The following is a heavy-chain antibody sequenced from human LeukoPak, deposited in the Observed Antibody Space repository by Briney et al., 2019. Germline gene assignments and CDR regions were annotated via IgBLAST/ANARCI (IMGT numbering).Heavy chain of an antibody. V-gene: IGHV5-51*01. J-gene: IGHJ4*02. CDR3: ARQAPFQLEQNFAY. Sequence: GESLKSSCKGSGYSFTSYWIGWVRHLPGKSREGMGIIYPADSDTRYPPSFQGQVTISADKAISTSYLQLSSLKASDTAMYYCARQAPFQLEQNFAYWGQGTLVTVYS. CDR1: GYSFTSYW. CDR2: IYPADSDT. D-gene: IGHD1/OR15-1a*01.